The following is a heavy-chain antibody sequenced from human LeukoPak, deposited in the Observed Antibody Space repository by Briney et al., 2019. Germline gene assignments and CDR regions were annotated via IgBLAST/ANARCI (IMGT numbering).Heavy chain of an antibody. CDR3: ARDNTWSLDY. V-gene: IGHV3-30*03. Sequence: GGSLRLSCAASRFTFSRYGIHWVRQAPGKGLEWLAHMSPDGIHEFYADSVKGRFTISRDSSRDTMYLQMDSLRAEDTAVYYCARDNTWSLDYWGQGTVVTVSS. CDR1: RFTFSRYG. J-gene: IGHJ4*02. CDR2: MSPDGIHE. D-gene: IGHD2/OR15-2a*01.